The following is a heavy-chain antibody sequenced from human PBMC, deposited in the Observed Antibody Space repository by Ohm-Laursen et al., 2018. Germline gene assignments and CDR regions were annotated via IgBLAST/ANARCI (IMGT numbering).Heavy chain of an antibody. J-gene: IGHJ4*02. Sequence: SLRLSCTASGFSFSDYEMNWVRQAPGKGLEWVSYISSSAGGVSYADSVKGRLTISRDNAKNSLYLQMSGLRGEDTAVYYCARGAPFYGGFDYWGQGTLVTVSS. V-gene: IGHV3-48*03. D-gene: IGHD4-17*01. CDR1: GFSFSDYE. CDR2: ISSSAGGV. CDR3: ARGAPFYGGFDY.